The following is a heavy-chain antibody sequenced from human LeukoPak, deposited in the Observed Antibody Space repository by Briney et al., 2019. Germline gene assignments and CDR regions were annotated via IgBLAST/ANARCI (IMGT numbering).Heavy chain of an antibody. Sequence: GGSLRLSCAASGFTVSSNYMSWVRQAPGKGLEWVSVIYSGGSTYYADSVKGRFTISRDNSKNTLYLQMNSLRAEDTAVYYCARDHSSGWYSDYFDYWGQGTLVTVSS. D-gene: IGHD6-19*01. V-gene: IGHV3-53*01. CDR2: IYSGGST. J-gene: IGHJ4*02. CDR3: ARDHSSGWYSDYFDY. CDR1: GFTVSSNY.